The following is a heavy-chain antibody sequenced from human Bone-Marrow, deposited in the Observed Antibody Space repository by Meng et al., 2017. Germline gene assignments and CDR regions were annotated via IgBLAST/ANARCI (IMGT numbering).Heavy chain of an antibody. CDR3: VRVLVATIKFEALY. CDR2: INPNSGGT. D-gene: IGHD5-12*01. Sequence: SLTVSCEASGYTFTGYYMHWVRQAPGQGLEWMGWINPNSGGTNYEQKFQGRVTMTRDTSISTAYMELSRQRSDDTAVYYCVRVLVATIKFEALYWGQGTMVTVSS. J-gene: IGHJ4*03. V-gene: IGHV1-2*02. CDR1: GYTFTGYY.